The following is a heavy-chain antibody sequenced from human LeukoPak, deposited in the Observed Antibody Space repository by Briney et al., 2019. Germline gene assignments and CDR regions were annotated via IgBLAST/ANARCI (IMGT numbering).Heavy chain of an antibody. Sequence: ASVKVSCKASGYTFTDYYMHRVRQAPGQGLEWMGWINSNSGGTNYAQEFQGRVTMTRDTSITTAYMELSRLRSEDTAVYYCARGPRDGSGSYYNSGGRFDPWGQGTLATVSS. CDR1: GYTFTDYY. J-gene: IGHJ5*02. V-gene: IGHV1-2*02. CDR3: ARGPRDGSGSYYNSGGRFDP. CDR2: INSNSGGT. D-gene: IGHD3-10*01.